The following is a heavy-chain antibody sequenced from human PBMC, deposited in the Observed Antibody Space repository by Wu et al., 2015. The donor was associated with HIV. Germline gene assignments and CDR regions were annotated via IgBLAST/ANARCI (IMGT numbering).Heavy chain of an antibody. CDR3: ARVQFDPDYYTYFDL. J-gene: IGHJ5*01. V-gene: IGHV1-18*01. CDR1: YILSTYP. Sequence: QAQLVQSGAEAKRPGASVKVSCKASYILSTYPIGWVRQAPGQRLEWMGWMDPKNGHIQPAQKFQDRISMSADNSAHTAYMELRTLTSDDAAIYFCARVQFDPDYYTYFDLWGQGTLVTVSS. D-gene: IGHD4/OR15-4a*01. CDR2: MDPKNGHI.